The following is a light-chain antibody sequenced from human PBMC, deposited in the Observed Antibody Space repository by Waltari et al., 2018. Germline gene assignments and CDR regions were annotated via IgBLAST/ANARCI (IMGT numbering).Light chain of an antibody. V-gene: IGLV2-11*01. J-gene: IGLJ1*01. CDR2: EVF. Sequence: QAALTQPRSVSGSPGQSVTISCTGTSSDIGGYNYVSWYQQHPGTAPKLMIYEVFKRPSGVSDRFSGSKSGNTASLTISGLQAEDEADYYCCSYAGSYTFIFGAGTRLTVL. CDR3: CSYAGSYTFI. CDR1: SSDIGGYNY.